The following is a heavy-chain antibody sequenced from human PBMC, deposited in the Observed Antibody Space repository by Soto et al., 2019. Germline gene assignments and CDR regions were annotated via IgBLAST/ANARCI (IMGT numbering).Heavy chain of an antibody. D-gene: IGHD3-3*01. Sequence: SETLSLTCAVSGGSISSGGYSWSWIRQPPGKGLEWIGYIYHSGSTYYNPSLKSRVTISVDRSKNQFSLKLSSVTAADTAVYYCARAYYYDFWSGYPGHWFDPWGQGTLVTVS. V-gene: IGHV4-30-2*01. J-gene: IGHJ5*02. CDR3: ARAYYYDFWSGYPGHWFDP. CDR2: IYHSGST. CDR1: GGSISSGGYS.